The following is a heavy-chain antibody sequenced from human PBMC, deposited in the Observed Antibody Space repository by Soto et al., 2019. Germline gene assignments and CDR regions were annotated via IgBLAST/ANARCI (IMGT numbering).Heavy chain of an antibody. D-gene: IGHD6-6*01. Sequence: QVQLVQSGAEVKKPGASVKVSCKASGYTFTSYDINWVRQATGQGLEWMGWMNPNSGNTGYAQKLQGTVTMTRNPSISTAYMALSSLRSELTAVYYCARELNCYGMDVWGQGTAVSVSS. CDR2: MNPNSGNT. V-gene: IGHV1-8*01. CDR3: ARELNCYGMDV. CDR1: GYTFTSYD. J-gene: IGHJ6*02.